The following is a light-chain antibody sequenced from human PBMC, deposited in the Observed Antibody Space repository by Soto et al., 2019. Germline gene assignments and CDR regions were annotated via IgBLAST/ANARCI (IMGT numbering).Light chain of an antibody. CDR3: HQRSNLPPLYT. V-gene: IGKV3-11*01. Sequence: EIVVTQSPATLSLSPAERTTLSCRASPSVSSYLAWYQQKPGQAPRLLIYDASNSATGIPARFSGSGSGTDFTLATSSLEPEDFAVYCGHQRSNLPPLYTVGQGTKVDIK. CDR1: PSVSSY. CDR2: DAS. J-gene: IGKJ2*01.